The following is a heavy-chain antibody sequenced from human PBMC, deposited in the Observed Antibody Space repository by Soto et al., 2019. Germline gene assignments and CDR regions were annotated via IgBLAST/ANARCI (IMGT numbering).Heavy chain of an antibody. CDR1: GGSISSYY. CDR2: IYSSGST. Sequence: SETLSLTCTVSGGSISSYYGSWIRRPPGKGLEWIGHIYSSGSTNYNPSLRSRISMSIDMSKGQFSLKLTSVTAADAAVYYCARENTIFGVVSLFFDFWGPGSLV. J-gene: IGHJ4*02. CDR3: ARENTIFGVVSLFFDF. V-gene: IGHV4-4*07. D-gene: IGHD3-3*01.